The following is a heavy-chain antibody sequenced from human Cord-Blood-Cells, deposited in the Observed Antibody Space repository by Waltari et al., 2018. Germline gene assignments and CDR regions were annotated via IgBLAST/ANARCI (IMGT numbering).Heavy chain of an antibody. J-gene: IGHJ4*02. D-gene: IGHD1-26*01. CDR3: ARARFGGSYYYFDY. V-gene: IGHV1-2*04. CDR1: GYTFTGYY. CDR2: INPNSGGQ. Sequence: QVQLVQSGAEVKKPGASVKVSCKASGYTFTGYYMHWVRQAPGQGLEWMGWINPNSGGQNYAQKFQGWVPMTRDTSISTAYMELSRLRSDDTAVYYCARARFGGSYYYFDYWGQGTLVTVSS.